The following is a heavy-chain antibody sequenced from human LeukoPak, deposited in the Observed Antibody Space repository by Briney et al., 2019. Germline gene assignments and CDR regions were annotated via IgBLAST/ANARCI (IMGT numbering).Heavy chain of an antibody. J-gene: IGHJ4*02. CDR1: GFTFSSYA. CDR2: ISGSGGST. Sequence: GGSLRLSCAASGFTFSSYAMSWVRQAPGKGLEWVSAISGSGGSTYYADSVKGRFTISRDNSKNTLYLQMNSLRSEDTAVYYCARDLAYCGGDCYPGGDYWGQGTLVTVSS. V-gene: IGHV3-23*01. CDR3: ARDLAYCGGDCYPGGDY. D-gene: IGHD2-21*02.